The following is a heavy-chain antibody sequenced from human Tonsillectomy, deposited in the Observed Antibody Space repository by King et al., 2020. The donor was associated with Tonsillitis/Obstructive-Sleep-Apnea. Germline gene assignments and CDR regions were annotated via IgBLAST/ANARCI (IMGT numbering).Heavy chain of an antibody. CDR2: NKHSGST. CDR3: ARLYDSSGFFGDY. CDR1: GGSFSGYY. Sequence: VQLQQWGAGLLKTSETLSLTCAVYGGSFSGYYWIWIRQPPGKVLEWMGVNKHSGSTNYNPSLKSRVTISVDTSKNQFSLKLSSVTAADTAVYYCARLYDSSGFFGDYWGQGTLVTVSS. V-gene: IGHV4-34*01. J-gene: IGHJ4*02. D-gene: IGHD3-22*01.